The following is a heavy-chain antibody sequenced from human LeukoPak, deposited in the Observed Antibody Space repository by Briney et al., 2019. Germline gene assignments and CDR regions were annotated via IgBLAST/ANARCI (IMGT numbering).Heavy chain of an antibody. Sequence: PSETLSLTCTVSGGSVSSVIYYWRWIRQPPGKGLEWIVYIYYSGSTNYNPSLKSRVTISVDASKNQFSLKLSSVPAADTAVYYCATDYYGSGSRFDPWGQGTLVTVSS. CDR1: GGSVSSVIYY. V-gene: IGHV4-61*01. CDR3: ATDYYGSGSRFDP. D-gene: IGHD3-10*01. CDR2: IYYSGST. J-gene: IGHJ5*02.